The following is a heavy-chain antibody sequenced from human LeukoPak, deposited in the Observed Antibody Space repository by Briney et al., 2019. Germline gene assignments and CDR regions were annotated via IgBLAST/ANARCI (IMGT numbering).Heavy chain of an antibody. CDR2: INHSGST. CDR1: GGSFSGYY. CDR3: ARRRDSSGYSKNDAFDI. Sequence: SETLFLTCAVYGGSFSGYYWSWIRQPPGKGLEWIGEINHSGSTNYNPSLKSRVNISVDTSKNQFSLKLSSVTAADTAVYYCARRRDSSGYSKNDAFDIWGQGTMVTVSS. D-gene: IGHD3-22*01. V-gene: IGHV4-34*01. J-gene: IGHJ3*02.